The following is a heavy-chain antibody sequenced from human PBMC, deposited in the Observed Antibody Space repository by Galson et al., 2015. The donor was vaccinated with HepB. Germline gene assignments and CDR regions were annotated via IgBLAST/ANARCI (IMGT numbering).Heavy chain of an antibody. CDR2: ISYSANT. Sequence: TLSLTCTVSGGSISSSNYYWGWIRQPTGKGLEWIGSISYSANTYYNPSLKSRVTMSVDTSRNQFSLKMTSVTAADTAVYYCARLVSGYSSAWYSAYYYGMDVWGQGTTVTVSS. D-gene: IGHD6-13*01. J-gene: IGHJ6*02. V-gene: IGHV4-39*01. CDR3: ARLVSGYSSAWYSAYYYGMDV. CDR1: GGSISSSNYY.